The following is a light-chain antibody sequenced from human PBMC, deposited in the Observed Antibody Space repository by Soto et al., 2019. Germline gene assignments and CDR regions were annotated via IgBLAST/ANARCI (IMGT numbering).Light chain of an antibody. Sequence: AIRMTQSPPSFSASPGDRVTITCRASQGISSYLAWYQQKPGKAPKLLIYAASTLQSGVPSRFSGSGSGTDFTLTISSLQPEDFATYYCQQGNSFPITFGQGTRLEIK. V-gene: IGKV1-8*01. CDR1: QGISSY. CDR2: AAS. CDR3: QQGNSFPIT. J-gene: IGKJ5*01.